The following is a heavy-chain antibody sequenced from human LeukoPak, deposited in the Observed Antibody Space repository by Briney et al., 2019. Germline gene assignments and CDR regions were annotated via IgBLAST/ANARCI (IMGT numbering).Heavy chain of an antibody. CDR2: IIPILGIA. CDR3: ARGGGSGSYQSWFDP. Sequence: GASVKVSCKASGGTFSSYAISWVRQAPGQGLEWMGRIIPILGIANYAQKFQGRVTITADKSTSTAYMELSSLRSEDAAVYYCARGGGSGSYQSWFDPWSQGTLVTVSS. CDR1: GGTFSSYA. V-gene: IGHV1-69*04. D-gene: IGHD3-10*01. J-gene: IGHJ5*02.